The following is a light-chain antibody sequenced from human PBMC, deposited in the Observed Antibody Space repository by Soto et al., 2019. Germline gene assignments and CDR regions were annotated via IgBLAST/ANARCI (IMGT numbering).Light chain of an antibody. CDR3: QQAAVSPLS. J-gene: IGKJ4*01. Sequence: DIQMTQSPSSVSASVGDTVVITCRASPDFPSWLAWYQQKPGKPPKLLIYETSILRSGVPSRFSGCRSGPDFTLTINSLQPDDCATYFCQQAAVSPLSFGGGTKVEIK. V-gene: IGKV1-12*01. CDR2: ETS. CDR1: PDFPSW.